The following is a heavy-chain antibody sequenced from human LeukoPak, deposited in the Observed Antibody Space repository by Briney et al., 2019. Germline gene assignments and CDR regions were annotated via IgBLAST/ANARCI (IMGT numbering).Heavy chain of an antibody. CDR2: INHSGST. D-gene: IGHD2-15*01. Sequence: SETLSLTCAVYGGSFSGYYWSWIRQPPGKGLEWIGEINHSGSTNYNPSLKSRVTISVDTSKNQFSLKLSSVTAADTAVYYCACPTVVAPDYWGQGTLVTVSS. J-gene: IGHJ4*02. CDR1: GGSFSGYY. CDR3: ACPTVVAPDY. V-gene: IGHV4-34*01.